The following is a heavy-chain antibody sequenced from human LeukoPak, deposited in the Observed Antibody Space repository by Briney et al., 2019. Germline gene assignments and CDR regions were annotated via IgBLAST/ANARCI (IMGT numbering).Heavy chain of an antibody. CDR3: ARWASLVLFDI. CDR1: GGSFSGYY. CDR2: INHSGST. J-gene: IGHJ3*02. V-gene: IGHV4-34*01. Sequence: SETLSLTCAVYGGSFSGYYWSWIRQPPGKGLEWIGEINHSGSTNYNPSLKSRVTISVDKSKNQFSLKLSSVTAADTAVYYCARWASLVLFDIWGQGTMVTVSS. D-gene: IGHD3-10*01.